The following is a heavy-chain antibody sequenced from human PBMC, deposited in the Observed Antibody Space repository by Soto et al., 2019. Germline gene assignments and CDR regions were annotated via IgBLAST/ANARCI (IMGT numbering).Heavy chain of an antibody. V-gene: IGHV4-34*01. D-gene: IGHD3-16*01. Sequence: SETLSLTCAVYGGSFIGYYWSWIRQPPGKGLEWIGEINHSGSANYNPSLKSRVTISVDTSKNQLSLKLSSVTAADTAVYYCASRTSSLGGWFDPWGQGTLVTVSS. J-gene: IGHJ5*02. CDR1: GGSFIGYY. CDR2: INHSGSA. CDR3: ASRTSSLGGWFDP.